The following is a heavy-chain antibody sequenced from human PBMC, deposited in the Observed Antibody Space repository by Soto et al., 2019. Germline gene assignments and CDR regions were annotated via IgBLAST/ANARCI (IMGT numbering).Heavy chain of an antibody. CDR3: ARSPYDFWSGYYYYYYGMDV. J-gene: IGHJ6*02. D-gene: IGHD3-3*01. Sequence: PSETLSLTCTVSGGSISSYYWSWIRQPAGKGLEWIGRIYTSGSTNYNPSLKSRVTMSVDTSKNQFSLKLSSVTAADTAVYYCARSPYDFWSGYYYYYYGMDVWGQGNTVTVSS. V-gene: IGHV4-4*07. CDR2: IYTSGST. CDR1: GGSISSYY.